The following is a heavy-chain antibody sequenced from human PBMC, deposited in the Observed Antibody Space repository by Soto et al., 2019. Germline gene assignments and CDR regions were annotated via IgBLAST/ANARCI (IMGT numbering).Heavy chain of an antibody. D-gene: IGHD3-10*01. Sequence: ASVKVSCKASGYTFTSYDINWVRQATGQGLEWMGWMNLNSGNTGYAQKFQGRVTMTRNTSISTAYMELSSLRSEDTAVYYCARESITMVRGVIILFDYWGQGTLVTVSS. V-gene: IGHV1-8*01. CDR2: MNLNSGNT. CDR1: GYTFTSYD. CDR3: ARESITMVRGVIILFDY. J-gene: IGHJ4*02.